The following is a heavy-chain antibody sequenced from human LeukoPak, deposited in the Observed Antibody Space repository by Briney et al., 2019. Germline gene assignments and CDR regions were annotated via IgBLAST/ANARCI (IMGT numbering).Heavy chain of an antibody. CDR2: IYPGDSDT. CDR1: GYSFTSYW. V-gene: IGHV5-51*01. J-gene: IGHJ5*02. D-gene: IGHD2-2*01. CDR3: ARGRDIVVVPAANWFDP. Sequence: GEALKISFKGSGYSFTSYWIGWVRQMPGKGREWMGIIYPGDSDTRYSPSFQGQVTISADKSISTAYLQWSSLKASDTAMYYCARGRDIVVVPAANWFDPWGQGTLVTVSS.